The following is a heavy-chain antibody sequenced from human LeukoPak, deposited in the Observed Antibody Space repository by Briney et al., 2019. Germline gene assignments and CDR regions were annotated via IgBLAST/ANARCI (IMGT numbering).Heavy chain of an antibody. J-gene: IGHJ4*02. CDR1: GGSISSSNHH. CDR3: Y. CDR2: IYYSGST. V-gene: IGHV4-39*01. Sequence: PSETLSLTCTVSGGSISSSNHHWDWIRQPPGKGLEWIGNIYYSGSTYYNPSLKSRVTISVDTSRNHFSLRLSSVTAADTAVYYDYWGQGTLVTVSS.